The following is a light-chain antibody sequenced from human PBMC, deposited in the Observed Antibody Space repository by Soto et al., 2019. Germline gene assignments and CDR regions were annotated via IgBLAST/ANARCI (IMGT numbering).Light chain of an antibody. J-gene: IGKJ1*01. CDR1: QSVSSSY. V-gene: IGKV3-20*01. CDR2: GAS. CDR3: QQYGSSPPWT. Sequence: EIVLTQSPGTLSLSPGERATLSCRASQSVSSSYLAWYQQKPGQAPRLLIYGASSRATGISDRFSGSGSGTDFTLTISRLEPEDFAVYYRQQYGSSPPWTFGQGTKVEIK.